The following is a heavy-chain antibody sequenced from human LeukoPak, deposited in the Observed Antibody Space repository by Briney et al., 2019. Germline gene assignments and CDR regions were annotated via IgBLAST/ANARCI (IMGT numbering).Heavy chain of an antibody. CDR1: GGSFSGYY. J-gene: IGHJ3*02. D-gene: IGHD2/OR15-2a*01. V-gene: IGHV4-34*01. Sequence: SETLSLSCAVYGGSFSGYYWSWIRQPPGKGLEWIGEINHSGSTNYNPSLKSRVTISVDTSKNQFSLKLSSVTAADTAVYYCARIPVLLLGAFDIWGQGTMVTVSS. CDR2: INHSGST. CDR3: ARIPVLLLGAFDI.